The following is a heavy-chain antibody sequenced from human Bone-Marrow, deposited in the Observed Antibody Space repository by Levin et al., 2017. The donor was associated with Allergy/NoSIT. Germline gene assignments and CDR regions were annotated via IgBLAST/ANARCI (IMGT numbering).Heavy chain of an antibody. CDR3: ARYNWNDGAFDY. CDR1: GFIFTNYW. J-gene: IGHJ4*02. V-gene: IGHV3-74*01. Sequence: PGGSLRLSCAASGFIFTNYWMHWVRQAPGKGLVWVSRIKNDGISTDYADSVKGRFTVSRDNAKTTLYLQMNSLRVEDTAVYYCARYNWNDGAFDYWGQGSLVTVSS. D-gene: IGHD1-20*01. CDR2: IKNDGIST.